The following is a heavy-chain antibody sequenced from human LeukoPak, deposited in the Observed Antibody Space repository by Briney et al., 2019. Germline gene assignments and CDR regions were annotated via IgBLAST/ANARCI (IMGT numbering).Heavy chain of an antibody. Sequence: SVKVSCKASGGTFSSYAISWVRQAPGQGLEWMGGIIPNFGKANYAQKFQGRVTITTDASTSTAYMELSSLRSEDTAVYYCARSARGSYYYYMDVWGKGTTVTVSS. CDR3: ARSARGSYYYYMDV. CDR2: IIPNFGKA. J-gene: IGHJ6*03. CDR1: GGTFSSYA. D-gene: IGHD3-16*01. V-gene: IGHV1-69*05.